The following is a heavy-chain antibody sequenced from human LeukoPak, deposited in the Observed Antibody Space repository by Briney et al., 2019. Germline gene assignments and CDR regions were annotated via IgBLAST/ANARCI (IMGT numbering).Heavy chain of an antibody. CDR3: ARDPPLVPAAIRFDY. CDR1: GFTFSSYA. Sequence: GGSLRLSCAASGFTFSSYAMHWVRQAPGXGLEWVAVISYDGSNKYYADSVKGRFTISRDNSKNTLYLQMNSLRAEDTAVYYCARDPPLVPAAIRFDYWGQGTLVTVSS. D-gene: IGHD2-2*02. J-gene: IGHJ4*02. CDR2: ISYDGSNK. V-gene: IGHV3-30-3*01.